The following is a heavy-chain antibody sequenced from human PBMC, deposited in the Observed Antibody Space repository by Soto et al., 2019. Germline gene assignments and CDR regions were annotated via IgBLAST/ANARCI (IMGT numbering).Heavy chain of an antibody. CDR2: IYTGGST. V-gene: IGHV3-53*02. CDR1: GFIVSSKY. D-gene: IGHD2-8*02. Sequence: EVQMVETGGGLSQPGGSLRLSCAVSGFIVSSKYMTWVRQAPGKGLEWVPVIYTGGSTHYADSARGRFTISRDSSKNTLYLQMNSLRAEDAAVYYCTTCTGYGMDVWGQGTTVTVSS. J-gene: IGHJ6*02. CDR3: TTCTGYGMDV.